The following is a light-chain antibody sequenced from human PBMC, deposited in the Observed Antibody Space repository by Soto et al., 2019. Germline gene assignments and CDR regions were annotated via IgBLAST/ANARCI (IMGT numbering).Light chain of an antibody. CDR1: SRDIGAYNY. J-gene: IGLJ1*01. CDR3: CSSADGSIYV. CDR2: EVV. V-gene: IGLV2-14*01. Sequence: QSALTQPASVSGSPGQSISISCSGTSRDIGAYNYVSWYLQHPGKAPKLMIYEVVNRPSGVSNRFSGSKSGNTASLTISGLQAEDEADYYCCSSADGSIYVFGTGTKLTVL.